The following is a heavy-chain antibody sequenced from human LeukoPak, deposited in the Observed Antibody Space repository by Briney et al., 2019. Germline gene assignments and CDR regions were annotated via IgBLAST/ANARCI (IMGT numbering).Heavy chain of an antibody. V-gene: IGHV3-23*01. CDR3: AKAVFGENFAY. Sequence: PGRSLRLSCAASGFTFSSYAMHWVRQAPGKGLEWVSSVNENDGRAEYADSVKGRFTISRDTSKTTLFLQMNSLRAEDTALYYCAKAVFGENFAYWGHGTLVTVSS. D-gene: IGHD3-10*02. CDR2: VNENDGRA. CDR1: GFTFSSYA. J-gene: IGHJ4*01.